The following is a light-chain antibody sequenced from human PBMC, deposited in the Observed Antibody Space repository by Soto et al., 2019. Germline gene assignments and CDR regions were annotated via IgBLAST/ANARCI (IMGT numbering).Light chain of an antibody. Sequence: DIQLTQSPSSLSASVGDRVTITCRASQGIRNDLDWYQQKPGKAPKRLIHAASSLQSGVPSRFSGSGSGTEFTLTISSMQPEDFATYYCLQYNTYPFTFGPGTKVDIK. V-gene: IGKV1-17*01. CDR1: QGIRND. J-gene: IGKJ3*01. CDR3: LQYNTYPFT. CDR2: AAS.